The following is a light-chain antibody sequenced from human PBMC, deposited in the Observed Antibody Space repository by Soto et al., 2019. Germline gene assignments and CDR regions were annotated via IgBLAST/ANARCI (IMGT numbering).Light chain of an antibody. CDR1: SSNIGNNY. Sequence: QAVLTQPPSVSAAPGQKVTISCSGSSSNIGNNYVSWYQQLPGTAPKLLIYDNNKRPSGIPDRFSGSKSGTSATLGITGLQTGDEADYYCGTWNSSLTPRVFRTGTKVTVL. CDR3: GTWNSSLTPRV. CDR2: DNN. V-gene: IGLV1-51*01. J-gene: IGLJ1*01.